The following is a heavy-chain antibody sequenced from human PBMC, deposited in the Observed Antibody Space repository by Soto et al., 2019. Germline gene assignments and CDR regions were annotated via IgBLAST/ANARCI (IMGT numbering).Heavy chain of an antibody. V-gene: IGHV1-2*04. CDR2: INPNSGGT. CDR1: GYTFTGYY. D-gene: IGHD3-3*01. CDR3: ARDAPSNYDFWSGALDY. J-gene: IGHJ4*02. Sequence: AASVKVSCKASGYTFTGYYMHWVRQAPGQGLEWMGWINPNSGGTNYAQKFQGWVTMTRDTSISTAYMELSRLRSDDTAVYYCARDAPSNYDFWSGALDYWGQGTLVTVSS.